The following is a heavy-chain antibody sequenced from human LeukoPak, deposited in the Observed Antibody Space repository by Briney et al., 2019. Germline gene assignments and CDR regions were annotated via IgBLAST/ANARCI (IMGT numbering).Heavy chain of an antibody. CDR1: GFTYSSYE. CDR2: ISSTGSTI. D-gene: IGHD3-22*01. Sequence: PGGSLRLSCAASGFTYSSYEMNWVRQAPGKGLEWISYISSTGSTIYYADSVKGRFTISRGNAKNSLYLQMNSLRSEDTAVYYCARGGITMIVVVPYNWFDPWGQGTLVTVSS. CDR3: ARGGITMIVVVPYNWFDP. J-gene: IGHJ5*02. V-gene: IGHV3-48*03.